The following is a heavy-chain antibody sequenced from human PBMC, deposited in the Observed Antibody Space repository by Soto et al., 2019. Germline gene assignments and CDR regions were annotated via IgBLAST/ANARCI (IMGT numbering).Heavy chain of an antibody. D-gene: IGHD1-1*01. CDR2: LYDVDGS. CDR3: ATWHELEHAYDV. CDR1: GLTISGKKY. V-gene: IGHV3-53*01. Sequence: DVQLVESGGGLIQPGESPRLSCAAFGLTISGKKYVAWVRQAPGKGLEWVSGLYDVDGSFYADSVRGRFTTSSDSSKTTVYLQMNDLRPDDTAVYYCATWHELEHAYDVWGQGTTVTVSS. J-gene: IGHJ3*01.